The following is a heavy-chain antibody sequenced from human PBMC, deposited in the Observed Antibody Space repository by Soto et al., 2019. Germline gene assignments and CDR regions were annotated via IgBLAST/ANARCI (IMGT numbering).Heavy chain of an antibody. V-gene: IGHV3-23*01. Sequence: GGSLRLSCAASGFTFSSYAMSWVRQAPGKGLEWVSAISGSGGSTYYADSVKGRFTISRDNSKNTLYLQMNSLRAEDTAVYYCAKTPLMVYAIYYFDYWGQGTLVTVSS. J-gene: IGHJ4*02. CDR1: GFTFSSYA. CDR2: ISGSGGST. D-gene: IGHD2-8*01. CDR3: AKTPLMVYAIYYFDY.